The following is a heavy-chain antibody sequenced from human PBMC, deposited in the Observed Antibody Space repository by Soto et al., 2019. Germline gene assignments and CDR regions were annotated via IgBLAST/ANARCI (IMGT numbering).Heavy chain of an antibody. CDR2: TYYSGST. J-gene: IGHJ4*02. V-gene: IGHV4-59*01. Sequence: PSETLSLTCTVSGGSISSYYWSWIRRPPGKGLEWIGYTYYSGSTNYNPSLKSRVTISVDTSKNQFSLKLSSVTTADTAAYYCARGTYDDDSSGHTAACDYWGQGTLVTV. CDR1: GGSISSYY. CDR3: ARGTYDDDSSGHTAACDY. D-gene: IGHD3-22*01.